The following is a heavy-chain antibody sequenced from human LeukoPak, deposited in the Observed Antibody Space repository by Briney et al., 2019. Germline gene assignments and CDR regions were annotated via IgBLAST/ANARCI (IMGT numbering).Heavy chain of an antibody. V-gene: IGHV1-18*01. CDR2: ISGYNGNT. Sequence: ASVKVSCKASGYTFTSHGISWLRQAPGQGLEWMGWISGYNGNTHYAQKFQDRVTLTSDRSTSSAHMEVRGLRSDDTAVYYCARDRNVMITFGGVIILNSWGQGTLVTVSS. CDR1: GYTFTSHG. J-gene: IGHJ4*02. D-gene: IGHD3-16*02. CDR3: ARDRNVMITFGGVIILNS.